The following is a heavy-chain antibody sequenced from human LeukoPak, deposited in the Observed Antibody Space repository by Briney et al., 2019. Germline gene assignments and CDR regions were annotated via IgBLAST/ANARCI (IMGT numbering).Heavy chain of an antibody. D-gene: IGHD3-10*01. J-gene: IGHJ6*02. V-gene: IGHV3-23*01. CDR2: ISGSGGST. CDR1: GFTFSSYA. CDR3: AKDQGFGELLVDYYGMDV. Sequence: PGGSLRLSCAASGFTFSSYAMSWVRQAPGKRLEWVSAISGSGGSTYYADSVKGRFTISRDNSKNTLYLQMNGLRAEDTAVYYCAKDQGFGELLVDYYGMDVWGQGTTVTVSS.